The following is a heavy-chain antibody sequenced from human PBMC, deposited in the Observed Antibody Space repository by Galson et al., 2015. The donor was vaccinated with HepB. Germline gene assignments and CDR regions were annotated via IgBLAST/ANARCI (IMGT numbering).Heavy chain of an antibody. V-gene: IGHV5-51*01. J-gene: IGHJ4*02. Sequence: QSGAEVKKPGESLKISCKGSGYSFTSYWIGWVRQMPGKGLEWMGIIYPGDSDTRYSPSFQGQVTISADKSISTAYMELRSLRSDDTAVYYCARGVVVVVAATGGPLDYWGQGTLVTVSS. CDR1: GYSFTSYW. D-gene: IGHD2-15*01. CDR3: ARGVVVVVAATGGPLDY. CDR2: IYPGDSDT.